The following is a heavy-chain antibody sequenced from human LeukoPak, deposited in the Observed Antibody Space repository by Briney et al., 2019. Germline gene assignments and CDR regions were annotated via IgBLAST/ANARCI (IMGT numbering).Heavy chain of an antibody. V-gene: IGHV3-21*01. J-gene: IGHJ2*01. D-gene: IGHD3-16*01. CDR2: ISSSSSYI. Sequence: GGSLRLSCAASGFTFSSYSINWVRQAPGKGLEWVSSISSSSSYIYYADSVRGRFTISRDNAKNSLYLQMNSLRAEDTAVYYCARDPGGNWYFDLWGRGTLVTVSS. CDR1: GFTFSSYS. CDR3: ARDPGGNWYFDL.